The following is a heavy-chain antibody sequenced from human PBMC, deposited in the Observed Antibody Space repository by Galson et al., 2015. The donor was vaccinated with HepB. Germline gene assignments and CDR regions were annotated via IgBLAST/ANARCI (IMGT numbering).Heavy chain of an antibody. D-gene: IGHD4-23*01. V-gene: IGHV1-18*04. CDR2: ISAYNGNT. Sequence: SVKVSCKASGYTFTSYGISWVRQAPGQGLEWMGWISAYNGNTNYAQKFQDRVTMTTDTSTSTAYTELRSLRSDDTAVYYCARDDYGGNAHFDYWGQGTLVTVSS. CDR3: ARDDYGGNAHFDY. J-gene: IGHJ4*02. CDR1: GYTFTSYG.